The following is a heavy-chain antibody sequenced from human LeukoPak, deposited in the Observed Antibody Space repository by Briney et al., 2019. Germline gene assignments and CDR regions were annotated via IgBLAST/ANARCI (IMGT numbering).Heavy chain of an antibody. J-gene: IGHJ4*02. Sequence: GGSLRLSCEASGFTFSTYSMNWVRQAPGKGLEWVSSVSSSGSYIYYADSVKGRFTISRDNAKNSLYLQMNSLRAEDTAVYYCARSDYFDYWGQGTLVTVSS. CDR2: VSSSGSYI. V-gene: IGHV3-21*01. CDR3: ARSDYFDY. CDR1: GFTFSTYS.